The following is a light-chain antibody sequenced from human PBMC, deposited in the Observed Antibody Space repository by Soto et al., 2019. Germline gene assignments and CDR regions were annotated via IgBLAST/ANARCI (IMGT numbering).Light chain of an antibody. V-gene: IGKV3-20*01. Sequence: EVVMTHSPATLSVSPGERATLSCGASQSVSSNLAWYQQKPGQGPRLLIYGASSRATGIPARFSGSGSGTEFTLTISRLEPEDFAVYYCQHYGSSLLTFGGGTKVDIK. CDR2: GAS. J-gene: IGKJ4*01. CDR1: QSVSSN. CDR3: QHYGSSLLT.